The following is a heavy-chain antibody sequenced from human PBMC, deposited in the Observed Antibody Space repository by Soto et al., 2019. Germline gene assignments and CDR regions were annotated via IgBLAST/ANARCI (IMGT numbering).Heavy chain of an antibody. CDR3: ARVETRGVEYGVVVPAAIGDYYYGMDV. CDR2: ISGSGGST. J-gene: IGHJ6*02. V-gene: IGHV3-23*01. D-gene: IGHD2-2*01. Sequence: GVLRLSCAASGFTFSSYAMSWVRQAPGKGLEWVSAISGSGGSTYYADSVKGRFTISRDNSKNTLYLQMNSLRAEDTAVYYCARVETRGVEYGVVVPAAIGDYYYGMDVWGQGTTVTVSS. CDR1: GFTFSSYA.